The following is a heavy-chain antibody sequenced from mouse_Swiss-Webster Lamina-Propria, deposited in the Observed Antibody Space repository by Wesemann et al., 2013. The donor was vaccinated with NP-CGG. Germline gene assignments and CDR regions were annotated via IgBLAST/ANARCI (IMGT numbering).Heavy chain of an antibody. CDR1: GFDFSRYW. CDR2: INPDSSTI. D-gene: IGHD2-3*01. Sequence: EVKLLESGGGLVQPGGSLKLSCAASGFDFSRYWMSWVRQAPGKGLEWIGEINPDSSTINYTPSLKDKFIISRDNAKNTLYLQMSKVRSEDTALYYCARRYDGYYVFAYWGQGTLVTVSA. J-gene: IGHJ3*01. V-gene: IGHV4-1*02. CDR3: ARRYDGYYVFAY.